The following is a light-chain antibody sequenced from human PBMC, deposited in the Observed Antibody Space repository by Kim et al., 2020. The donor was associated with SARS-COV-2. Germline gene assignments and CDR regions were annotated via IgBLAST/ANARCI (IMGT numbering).Light chain of an antibody. J-gene: IGKJ1*01. CDR2: AAS. Sequence: GDRVTITCRARQGISSDLAWYQQMPGKAPKLLIFAASNLQSGVPSRFSGSGSGTDFTLTISSLQPEDFATYYCLQDYSYPRTFG. CDR3: LQDYSYPRT. CDR1: QGISSD. V-gene: IGKV1-6*01.